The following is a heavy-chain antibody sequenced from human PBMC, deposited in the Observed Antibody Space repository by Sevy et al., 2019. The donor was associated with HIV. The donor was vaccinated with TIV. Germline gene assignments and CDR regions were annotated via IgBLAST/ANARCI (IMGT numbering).Heavy chain of an antibody. CDR3: AKHEGVITSRNYYYYGMDV. D-gene: IGHD3-22*01. J-gene: IGHJ6*02. CDR1: GFTFSSYA. V-gene: IGHV3-23*01. CDR2: ISGSGGST. Sequence: GGSLRLSCAASGFTFSSYAMSWVRQAPGKGLEWVSAISGSGGSTYYADSVKGRFTISRDNPKNTLYLQMNSLRAEDTAVYYCAKHEGVITSRNYYYYGMDVWGQGTTVTVSS.